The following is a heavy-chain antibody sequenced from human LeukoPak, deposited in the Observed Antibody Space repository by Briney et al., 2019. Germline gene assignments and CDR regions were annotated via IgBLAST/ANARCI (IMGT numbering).Heavy chain of an antibody. V-gene: IGHV3-21*01. J-gene: IGHJ4*02. D-gene: IGHD3-22*01. CDR2: ISSSSSYI. CDR3: ARDGVYYDSSGLDY. Sequence: PGGSLRLSCAASGFTFSSYSMNWVRQAPGKGLEWVSSISSSSSYIYYADSVKGRFTISRDNAKNSLFLQVNSLRAEDTAVYYCARDGVYYDSSGLDYWGQGTLVTVSS. CDR1: GFTFSSYS.